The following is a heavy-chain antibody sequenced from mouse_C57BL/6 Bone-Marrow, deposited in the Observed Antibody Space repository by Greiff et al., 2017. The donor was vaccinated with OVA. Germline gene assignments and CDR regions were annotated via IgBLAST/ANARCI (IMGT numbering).Heavy chain of an antibody. CDR1: GYTFTSYW. Sequence: QVQLQQPGAELVKPGASVKLSCTASGYTFTSYWMHWVKQRPGQGLEWIGMIHPNSGSTNYNEKFKSKATLTVDKSSSTAYMQLSSLTSEDSAVYYCARDYYGSSLDWYFDGWGTGTTVTVAS. V-gene: IGHV1-64*01. D-gene: IGHD1-1*01. CDR3: ARDYYGSSLDWYFDG. CDR2: IHPNSGST. J-gene: IGHJ1*03.